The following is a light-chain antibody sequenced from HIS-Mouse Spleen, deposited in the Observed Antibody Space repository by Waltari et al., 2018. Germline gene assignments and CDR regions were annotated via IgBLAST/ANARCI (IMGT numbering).Light chain of an antibody. CDR2: AAS. Sequence: DIQLTQSPSFLSASVGDRVTITCRASQGISSYLARYQQKPGKAPKLLISAASTLQSRVPSRFSGSGSGTEFTLTISSLQAEDFATYYCQQLNSYPPTFGQGTKVEIK. CDR3: QQLNSYPPT. CDR1: QGISSY. J-gene: IGKJ1*01. V-gene: IGKV1-9*01.